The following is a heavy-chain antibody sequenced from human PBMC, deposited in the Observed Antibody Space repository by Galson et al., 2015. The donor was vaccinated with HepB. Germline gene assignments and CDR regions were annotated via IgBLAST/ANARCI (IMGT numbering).Heavy chain of an antibody. V-gene: IGHV1-2*02. Sequence: SVKVSCKASGSTFTGYYMHWVRQAPGQGLEWMGWINPNSGGTNYAQKFQGRVTMTRDTSISTAYMELSRLRSDDTAVYYCARGGNRFSSSWYGGYWGQGTLVTVSS. CDR2: INPNSGGT. CDR3: ARGGNRFSSSWYGGY. CDR1: GSTFTGYY. D-gene: IGHD6-13*01. J-gene: IGHJ4*02.